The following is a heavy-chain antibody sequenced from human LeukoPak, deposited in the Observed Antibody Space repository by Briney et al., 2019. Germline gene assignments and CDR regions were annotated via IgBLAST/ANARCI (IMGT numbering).Heavy chain of an antibody. V-gene: IGHV4-59*01. D-gene: IGHD6-19*01. CDR3: ARDRHSSGWEVFDY. J-gene: IGHJ4*02. CDR2: IYYSGST. CDR1: GGSISSYY. Sequence: SETLSLTCTVSGGSISSYYWSWIRQPPGKGLEWIGYIYYSGSTNYNPSLKSRVTISVDTSKNQFSLKLSSVTAADTAVYYCARDRHSSGWEVFDYWGQGTLVTVSS.